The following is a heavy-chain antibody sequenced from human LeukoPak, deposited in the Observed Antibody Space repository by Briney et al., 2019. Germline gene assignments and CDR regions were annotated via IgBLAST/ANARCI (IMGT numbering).Heavy chain of an antibody. Sequence: GGSLRLSCAASGFTFSSYSMNWVRQAPGKGLEWVSSISSSSSYIYYADSVKGRFTISRDNAKNSLYLQMNSLRAEDTAVYYCARDGGLDVVVPAAIDLDYWGQGTLVTVSS. D-gene: IGHD2-2*01. J-gene: IGHJ4*02. CDR2: ISSSSSYI. V-gene: IGHV3-21*01. CDR1: GFTFSSYS. CDR3: ARDGGLDVVVPAAIDLDY.